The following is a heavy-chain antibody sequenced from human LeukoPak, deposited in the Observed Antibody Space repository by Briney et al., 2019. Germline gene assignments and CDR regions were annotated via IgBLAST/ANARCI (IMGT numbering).Heavy chain of an antibody. CDR3: ARGVPHARSSGYFDY. Sequence: SETLSLTCSVSGGSISTYYWSWIRQPPGKGLQWIGHVHDSGNTNYNPSLKSRVTISVDTSKNQFSLKLTSVTAADTAVYYCARGVPHARSSGYFDYWGQGTLVTVSS. CDR1: GGSISTYY. CDR2: VHDSGNT. V-gene: IGHV4-59*01. J-gene: IGHJ4*02. D-gene: IGHD6-6*01.